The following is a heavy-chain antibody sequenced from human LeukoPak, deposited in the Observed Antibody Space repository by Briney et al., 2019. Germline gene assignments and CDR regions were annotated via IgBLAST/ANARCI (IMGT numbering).Heavy chain of an antibody. Sequence: ASVKVSCKASGYTFSGFYMHWVRQAPGQGLEWMGWINPNSGGTKYVQKFQGRVTMTRDTSISTAYMELSRLRSDDTAVYYCASGSLASYFDHWGQGTLVTVSS. CDR2: INPNSGGT. CDR1: GYTFSGFY. CDR3: ASGSLASYFDH. J-gene: IGHJ4*02. V-gene: IGHV1-2*02. D-gene: IGHD3-16*01.